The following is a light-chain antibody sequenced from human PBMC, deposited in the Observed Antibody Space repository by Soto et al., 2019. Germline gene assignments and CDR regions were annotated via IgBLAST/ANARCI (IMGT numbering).Light chain of an antibody. CDR2: GAS. CDR3: QQYGSSPLYT. Sequence: EIVVTQSPGTLSLSPGERATLSCRASQSVSSSYLAWYQQKPGQAPTLLIYGASTSATGIPDRFSGSGSGTDFTLTISRLEPKDFAVYYCQQYGSSPLYTFGQGTKLEIK. V-gene: IGKV3-20*01. J-gene: IGKJ2*01. CDR1: QSVSSSY.